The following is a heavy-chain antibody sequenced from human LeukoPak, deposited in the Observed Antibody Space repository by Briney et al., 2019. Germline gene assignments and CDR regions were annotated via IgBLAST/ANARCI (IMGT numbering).Heavy chain of an antibody. CDR2: ISAYNGNT. Sequence: MGWISAYNGNTNYAQKLQGRVTMTTDTSTSTAYMELRSLRSDDTAVYYCARVNDYLYYFDYWGQETLVTVSS. D-gene: IGHD4-11*01. CDR3: ARVNDYLYYFDY. V-gene: IGHV1-18*01. J-gene: IGHJ4*02.